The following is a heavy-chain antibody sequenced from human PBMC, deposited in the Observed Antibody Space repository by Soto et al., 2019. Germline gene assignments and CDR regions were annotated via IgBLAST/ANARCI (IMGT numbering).Heavy chain of an antibody. Sequence: VQLQQWGAGLLKPSETLSLTCAVYGGSFSGYYWTWIRQPPGTGLEWIGEINHSESTNYNPSLTSRVTISVDTSKHRFSLQLTSVTAADPAVYYCARDKITGLFDYWGQGTLVTVSP. J-gene: IGHJ4*02. CDR2: INHSEST. CDR1: GGSFSGYY. CDR3: ARDKITGLFDY. V-gene: IGHV4-34*01. D-gene: IGHD3-10*01.